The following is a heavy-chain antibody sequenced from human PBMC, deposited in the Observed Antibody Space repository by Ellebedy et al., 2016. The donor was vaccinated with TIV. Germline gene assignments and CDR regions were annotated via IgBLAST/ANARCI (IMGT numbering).Heavy chain of an antibody. CDR1: GDRVSSNTDT. V-gene: IGHV6-1*01. CDR3: AKDSPDWFDP. D-gene: IGHD2-15*01. Sequence: SQTLSLTCAISGDRVSSNTDTCNWIRQSPSRGLEWLGRTYFRSKWYTEYAPSVKSRITINPDTSKNQFSLPLKSVPPEDTAVYYCAKDSPDWFDPWGQGTLVTVSS. CDR2: TYFRSKWYT. J-gene: IGHJ5*02.